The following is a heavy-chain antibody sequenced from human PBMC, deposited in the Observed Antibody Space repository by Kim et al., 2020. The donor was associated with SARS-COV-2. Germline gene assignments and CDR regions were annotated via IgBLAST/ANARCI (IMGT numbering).Heavy chain of an antibody. J-gene: IGHJ4*02. Sequence: YVASVKGRFTMSRDNAKNSLYLQMSSLRTEATAIYYCAALDTVQVPGGIWGQGTLVTVSS. CDR3: AALDTVQVPGGI. V-gene: IGHV3-7*01. D-gene: IGHD3-10*01.